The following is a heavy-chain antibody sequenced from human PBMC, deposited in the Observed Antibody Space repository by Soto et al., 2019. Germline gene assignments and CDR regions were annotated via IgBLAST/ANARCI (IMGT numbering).Heavy chain of an antibody. CDR1: GFTFSSYG. CDR2: ISYDGSST. Sequence: GESLKISCAASGFTFSSYGMHWVRQAPGKGLEWVAVISYDGSSTYYADSVKGRVTISRDNSKNTLYLQMNSLRAEDTAVYYCTKVSLGATTITDYYYYGLDVWGQGTTVTVSS. J-gene: IGHJ6*02. D-gene: IGHD1-26*01. V-gene: IGHV3-30*18. CDR3: TKVSLGATTITDYYYYGLDV.